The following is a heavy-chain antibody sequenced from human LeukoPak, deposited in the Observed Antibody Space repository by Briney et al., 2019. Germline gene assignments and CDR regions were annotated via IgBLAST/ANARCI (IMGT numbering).Heavy chain of an antibody. V-gene: IGHV3-30*03. CDR2: ISYDGSNK. CDR1: GFTFSSYG. Sequence: GGSLRLSCAASGFTFSSYGMHWVRQAPGKGLEWVAVISYDGSNKYYADSVKGRFTISRDNSKNTLYLQMNSLRPEDTAVYYCARYSAATSFDYWGQGTLVTVSS. D-gene: IGHD2-15*01. J-gene: IGHJ4*02. CDR3: ARYSAATSFDY.